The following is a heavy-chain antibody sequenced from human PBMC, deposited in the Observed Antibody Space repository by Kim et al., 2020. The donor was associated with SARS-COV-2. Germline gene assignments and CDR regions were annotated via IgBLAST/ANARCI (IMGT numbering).Heavy chain of an antibody. CDR1: GFPFSRNY. J-gene: IGHJ2*01. D-gene: IGHD2-2*01. CDR3: ARVTSWYFDL. CDR2: IYSSEST. V-gene: IGHV3-66*01. Sequence: GGSLRLSCAASGFPFSRNYMAWVRQAPGKGLEWVSSIYSSESTYYADSVKGRFTISRDNSKNTLYLQMNSLSADDTAVYYCARVTSWYFDLWGRGTLVPV.